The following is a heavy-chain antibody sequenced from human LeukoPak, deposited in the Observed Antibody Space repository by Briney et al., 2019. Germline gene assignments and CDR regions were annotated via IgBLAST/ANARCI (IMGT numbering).Heavy chain of an antibody. D-gene: IGHD1-14*01. CDR3: ARDGTFTGSSNYYYIDV. CDR1: GFSFSASW. V-gene: IGHV3-74*01. J-gene: IGHJ6*03. CDR2: MNGDGSDP. Sequence: PGGSLRLSCAASGFSFSASWMYWVRQAPGKGLEWVSRMNGDGSDPSYADSVKGRFTISRDNAKNTLYLQMKSLRAEDTAVYFCARDGTFTGSSNYYYIDVWGKGTTVTISS.